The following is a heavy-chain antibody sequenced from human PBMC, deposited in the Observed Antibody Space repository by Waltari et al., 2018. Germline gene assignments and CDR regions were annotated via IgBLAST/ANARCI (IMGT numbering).Heavy chain of an antibody. CDR3: ARGPESSTHSFDI. CDR2: INHSGSP. V-gene: IGHV4-34*02. J-gene: IGHJ3*02. CDR1: GGSFSDYY. Sequence: QVQLQQWGAGLLKPSETLSLTCTVYGGSFSDYYWSWIRQPHGKGLEWIGEINHSGSPNYHPYLASRGTISVDSSKSQFFLKLTSVTAADTAVYYCARGPESSTHSFDIWGQGTMVLVSS.